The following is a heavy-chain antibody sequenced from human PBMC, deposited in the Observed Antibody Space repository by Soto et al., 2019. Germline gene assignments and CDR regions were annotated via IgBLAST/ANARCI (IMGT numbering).Heavy chain of an antibody. CDR1: GFTFSSYD. CDR3: ARGPTEYCSGGSCYRDGAFDI. V-gene: IGHV3-13*01. J-gene: IGHJ3*02. D-gene: IGHD2-15*01. CDR2: IGTAGDT. Sequence: EVQLVESGGGLVQPGGSLRLSCAASGFTFSSYDMHWVRQATGKGLEWVSAIGTAGDTYYPGSVKGRFTISRENAKNSLYLQMNGLRAGDTAVYYCARGPTEYCSGGSCYRDGAFDIWGQGTMVTVSS.